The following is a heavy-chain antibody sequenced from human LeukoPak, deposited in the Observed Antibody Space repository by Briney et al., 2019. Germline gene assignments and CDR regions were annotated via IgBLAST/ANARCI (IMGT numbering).Heavy chain of an antibody. CDR2: IYYSGST. D-gene: IGHD3-16*02. J-gene: IGHJ5*02. CDR3: ASTLRLGELSFPSPPFDP. Sequence: PSETLSLTCTVSGGSISSSSYYWGWIRQPPGKGLEWIGSIYYSGSTYYSPSLKSRVTISVDTSKNQFSLKLSSVTAADTAVYYCASTLRLGELSFPSPPFDPWGQGTLVTVSS. V-gene: IGHV4-39*07. CDR1: GGSISSSSYY.